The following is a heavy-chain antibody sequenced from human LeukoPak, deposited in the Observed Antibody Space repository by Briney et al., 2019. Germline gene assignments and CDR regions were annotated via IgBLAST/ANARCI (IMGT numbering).Heavy chain of an antibody. Sequence: ASVKVSCKASGYTFTSYDINWVRQATGQGLEWMGWMNPNSGNTGYAQKFQGRVTMTRNTSISTAYMELSSLRSEDTALYYCAKPRGNSGWYLFDYWGQGTLVTVSS. CDR2: MNPNSGNT. D-gene: IGHD6-19*01. CDR1: GYTFTSYD. J-gene: IGHJ4*02. V-gene: IGHV1-8*01. CDR3: AKPRGNSGWYLFDY.